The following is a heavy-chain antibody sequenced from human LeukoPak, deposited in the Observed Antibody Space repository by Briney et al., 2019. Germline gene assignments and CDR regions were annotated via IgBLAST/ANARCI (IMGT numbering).Heavy chain of an antibody. Sequence: PGGSLRLSCAASGFTVSSNYMSWVRQAPGKGLEWVSVIYSGGSTYYADSVRGRFTISRHNSKNTLYLQMNSLRAEDTAVYDCARVRFPNWFDPWGQGTLVTVSS. J-gene: IGHJ5*02. V-gene: IGHV3-53*04. D-gene: IGHD3-3*01. CDR1: GFTVSSNY. CDR3: ARVRFPNWFDP. CDR2: IYSGGST.